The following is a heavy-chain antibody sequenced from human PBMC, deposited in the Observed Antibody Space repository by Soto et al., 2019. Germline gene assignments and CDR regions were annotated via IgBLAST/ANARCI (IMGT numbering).Heavy chain of an antibody. V-gene: IGHV3-30*18. D-gene: IGHD6-13*01. CDR1: GFTFNNYG. CDR2: ISNDGSDK. Sequence: QVQLVESGGGVVQPGRSLRLSCAASGFTFNNYGMHWVRQAPGKGLEWVATISNDGSDKYSADSVKGRLTISRDNSKNTVYLQMNSLRAEETAVYYCAKDQGIAASHGIDWGQGTRVTVSS. CDR3: AKDQGIAASHGID. J-gene: IGHJ3*01.